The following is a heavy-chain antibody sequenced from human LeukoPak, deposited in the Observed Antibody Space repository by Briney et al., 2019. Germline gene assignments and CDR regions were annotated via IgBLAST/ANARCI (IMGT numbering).Heavy chain of an antibody. Sequence: PGGSLRLSCAASGFTFDDYAMHWVRQAPGKGLEWVSGISWNSGSIGYADSVKGRFTISRDDAKNSLYLQMNGLRAEDTALYYCAKDILRYSSGGWFDPWGQGTLVTVSS. D-gene: IGHD6-19*01. V-gene: IGHV3-9*01. CDR1: GFTFDDYA. CDR3: AKDILRYSSGGWFDP. CDR2: ISWNSGSI. J-gene: IGHJ5*02.